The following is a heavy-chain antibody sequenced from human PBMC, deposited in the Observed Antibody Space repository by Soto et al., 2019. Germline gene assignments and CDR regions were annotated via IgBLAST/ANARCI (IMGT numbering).Heavy chain of an antibody. Sequence: SETLSLTCTVSGGSISSYYWSWIRQPPGKGLEWIAYIYYSGSTNYNPSLKRRVTISADTSKNQFSLKLSSVTAADTAVYYCAREGEYSYGYFDYWGQGTLVTVS. CDR1: GGSISSYY. D-gene: IGHD5-18*01. CDR2: IYYSGST. CDR3: AREGEYSYGYFDY. J-gene: IGHJ4*02. V-gene: IGHV4-59*01.